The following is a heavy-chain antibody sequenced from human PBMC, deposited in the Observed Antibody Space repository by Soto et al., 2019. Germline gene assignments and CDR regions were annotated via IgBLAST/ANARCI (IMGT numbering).Heavy chain of an antibody. V-gene: IGHV1-2*04. D-gene: IGHD3-22*01. Sequence: QVQLVQSGAEVKKPGASVKVSCKASGYTFTGYYMHWVRQAPGQGLEWMGWINPNSGGTNYAQKFQGWVTMTRDTSISTAYMELSRLGSDDTAVYYCARGQYYYDSSGYYYVFDYWGQGTLVTVSS. J-gene: IGHJ4*02. CDR3: ARGQYYYDSSGYYYVFDY. CDR2: INPNSGGT. CDR1: GYTFTGYY.